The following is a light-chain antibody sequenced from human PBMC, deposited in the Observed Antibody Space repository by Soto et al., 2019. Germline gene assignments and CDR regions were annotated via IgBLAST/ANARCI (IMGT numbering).Light chain of an antibody. CDR2: VGS. J-gene: IGKJ1*01. CDR3: MQGLQAPLT. V-gene: IGKV2-28*01. CDR1: QSLLHSNGYNY. Sequence: EIVMTQSPLSLPVTPGKPASISCRSSQSLLHSNGYNYLDWYLQKPGQSPQLLIYVGSIRASGIPDRFSGSGSGTDFTLKISRVEAEDVGLYYRMQGLQAPLTFGQGTKVDIK.